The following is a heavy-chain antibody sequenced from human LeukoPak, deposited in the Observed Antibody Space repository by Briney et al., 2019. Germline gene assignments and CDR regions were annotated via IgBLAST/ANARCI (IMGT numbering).Heavy chain of an antibody. J-gene: IGHJ4*02. CDR1: GYTFTSYD. V-gene: IGHV1-46*01. CDR3: ARDLNDSSGYYYALYYFDY. CDR2: INPSGGST. Sequence: GASVRVSSTASGYTFTSYDMHWVRQAPGQGLEWMGLINPSGGSTSYAQKFQGRVTMTRDTSTSTVYMELSSLRSEDTAVYYCARDLNDSSGYYYALYYFDYWGQGTLVTVSS. D-gene: IGHD3-22*01.